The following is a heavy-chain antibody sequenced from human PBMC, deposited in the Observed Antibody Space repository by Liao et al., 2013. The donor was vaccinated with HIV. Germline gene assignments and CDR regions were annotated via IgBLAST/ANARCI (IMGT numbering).Heavy chain of an antibody. J-gene: IGHJ1*01. CDR1: GGSISSYY. D-gene: IGHD2-15*01. Sequence: QVQLQESGPGLVKPSETLSLTCTVSGGSISSYYWSWIRQPPGKGLEWIGYIYYSGSTNYNPSLKSRVTISVDTSKNQFSLKLSSVTTADTAVYYCARDTGYCSGGSCYALGYFEHWGQGAWSPSPQ. CDR3: ARDTGYCSGGSCYALGYFEH. CDR2: IYYSGST. V-gene: IGHV4-59*01.